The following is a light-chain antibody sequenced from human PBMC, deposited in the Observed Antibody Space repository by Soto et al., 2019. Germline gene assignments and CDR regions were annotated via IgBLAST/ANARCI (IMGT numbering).Light chain of an antibody. CDR2: QDI. V-gene: IGLV3-1*01. J-gene: IGLJ3*02. CDR1: KLSNKY. Sequence: SYEPTQPPSVSVSPGQTASIACSAHKLSNKYACWYQQRSGQSPILVIYQDIRRPSGIPERFSGSNSGNTATLTITGTQAVDEADYYCQAWDGSAVVFAGGTKVTVL. CDR3: QAWDGSAVV.